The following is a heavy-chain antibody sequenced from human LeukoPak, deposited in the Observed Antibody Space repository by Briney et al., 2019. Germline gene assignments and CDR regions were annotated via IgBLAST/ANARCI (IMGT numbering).Heavy chain of an antibody. CDR3: ASLGGSSLRLGGDLDY. D-gene: IGHD2-15*01. J-gene: IGHJ4*02. CDR1: GFTFSSYS. CDR2: ISSSSSTI. Sequence: PGGSLRLSCAASGFTFSSYSMNWVRQAPGKGLEWVSYISSSSSTIYYADSVKGRFTISRDNAKNSLYLQMNSLRAEDTAVYYCASLGGSSLRLGGDLDYWGQGTLVTVSS. V-gene: IGHV3-48*04.